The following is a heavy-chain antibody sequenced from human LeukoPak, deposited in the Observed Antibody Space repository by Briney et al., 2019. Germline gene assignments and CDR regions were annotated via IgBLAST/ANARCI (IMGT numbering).Heavy chain of an antibody. Sequence: PGGSLRLSCAASGFTFSSYGMHWVRQAPGKGLEWVAVISYDGSNKYYADSVKGRFTISRDNSKNTLSLQMNSLRAEDTAVYYCAKPVGYGSGSYRFDYWGQGTLVTVSS. CDR2: ISYDGSNK. J-gene: IGHJ4*02. V-gene: IGHV3-30*18. D-gene: IGHD3-10*01. CDR1: GFTFSSYG. CDR3: AKPVGYGSGSYRFDY.